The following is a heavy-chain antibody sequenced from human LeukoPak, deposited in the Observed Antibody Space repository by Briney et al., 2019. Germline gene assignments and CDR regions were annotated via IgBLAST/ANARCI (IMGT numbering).Heavy chain of an antibody. Sequence: SGGSLRLSCAASGFTFKKYDVTWVRQAPGKGLEWVSYISSSGSTIYYADSVKGRFTISRDNAKNSLYLQMNSLRAEDTAVYYCAELGITTIGGVWGKGTTVTISS. CDR3: AELGITTIGGV. CDR1: GFTFKKYD. J-gene: IGHJ6*04. D-gene: IGHD3-10*02. CDR2: ISSSGSTI. V-gene: IGHV3-48*03.